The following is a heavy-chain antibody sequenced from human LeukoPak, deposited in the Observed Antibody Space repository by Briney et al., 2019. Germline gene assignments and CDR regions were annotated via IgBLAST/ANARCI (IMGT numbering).Heavy chain of an antibody. Sequence: GESLKISCKGSGYSFTSYWISWVRQMPGKGLEWMGIIYPGDSDTRYSPSFQGQVTISADKSISTAYLQWSSLKASDTAMYYCARHNVIGRFGESNSGYFDYWGQGTLVTVSS. J-gene: IGHJ4*02. CDR1: GYSFTSYW. CDR3: ARHNVIGRFGESNSGYFDY. V-gene: IGHV5-51*01. D-gene: IGHD3-10*01. CDR2: IYPGDSDT.